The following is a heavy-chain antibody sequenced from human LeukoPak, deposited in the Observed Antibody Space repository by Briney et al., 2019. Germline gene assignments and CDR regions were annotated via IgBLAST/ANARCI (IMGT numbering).Heavy chain of an antibody. D-gene: IGHD2-15*01. V-gene: IGHV4-39*01. CDR1: GGSISSYY. CDR2: IYYSGST. Sequence: SETLSLTCTVSGGSISSYYWGWIRQPPGKGLEWIGSIYYSGSTYYNPSLKSRVTISVDTSKNQFSLKLSSVTAADTAVYYCARQGGGKGKTNYWGQGTLVTVSS. CDR3: ARQGGGKGKTNY. J-gene: IGHJ4*02.